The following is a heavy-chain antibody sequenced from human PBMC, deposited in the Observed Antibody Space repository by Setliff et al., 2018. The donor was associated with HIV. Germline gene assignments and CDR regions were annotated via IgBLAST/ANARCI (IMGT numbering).Heavy chain of an antibody. CDR1: GYTFTSYT. D-gene: IGHD2-2*01. V-gene: IGHV1-3*01. Sequence: GASVKVSCKASGYTFTSYTMHWVRQAPGQRLEWMGWINAGNGNTKYSQKFQGRVTITRDTSASTAYMVLSSLRSEDTAVYYCARMPSAAMWGGGAFDIWGQGTMVTVSS. J-gene: IGHJ3*02. CDR2: INAGNGNT. CDR3: ARMPSAAMWGGGAFDI.